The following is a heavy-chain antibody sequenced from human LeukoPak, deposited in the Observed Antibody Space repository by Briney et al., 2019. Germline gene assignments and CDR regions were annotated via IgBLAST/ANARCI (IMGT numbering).Heavy chain of an antibody. V-gene: IGHV3-20*04. CDR3: ATNGGGDSGYGNFDY. CDR1: GFTFRRYG. D-gene: IGHD5-12*01. J-gene: IGHJ4*02. CDR2: ISWNSETI. Sequence: GGSLRLSCAASGFTFRRYGMSWVRQAPGKGLEWVSGISWNSETIGYADSVKGRFAISRDNAKNSLYLQMNSLRAEDTALYYCATNGGGDSGYGNFDYWGQGTLVTVSS.